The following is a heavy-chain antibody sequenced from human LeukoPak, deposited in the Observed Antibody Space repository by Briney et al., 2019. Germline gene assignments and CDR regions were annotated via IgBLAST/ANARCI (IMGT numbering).Heavy chain of an antibody. Sequence: GRSLRLSCAASGFTFRSYGMHWVRQAPGKGLEWVAVISYDGSNKYYADSVKGRFTISRDNSKNTLYLQMNSLRGEDTAVYYCASEGIAAAADIWGQGTMVTVSS. CDR1: GFTFRSYG. D-gene: IGHD6-13*01. CDR3: ASEGIAAAADI. V-gene: IGHV3-30*03. J-gene: IGHJ3*02. CDR2: ISYDGSNK.